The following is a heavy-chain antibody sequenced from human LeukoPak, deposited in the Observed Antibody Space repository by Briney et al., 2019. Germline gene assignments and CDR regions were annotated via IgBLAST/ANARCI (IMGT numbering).Heavy chain of an antibody. D-gene: IGHD6-19*01. Sequence: KASETLSLTCAVYGGSFSGYYWSWIRLPPGKGLEWIGEINHSGSTNDNPSLKSRVTISVDTSKNQFSLKLSSVTAADTAVYYCARVSGWYRPAYYFDYWGQGTLVTVSS. CDR1: GGSFSGYY. J-gene: IGHJ4*02. CDR3: ARVSGWYRPAYYFDY. V-gene: IGHV4-34*01. CDR2: INHSGST.